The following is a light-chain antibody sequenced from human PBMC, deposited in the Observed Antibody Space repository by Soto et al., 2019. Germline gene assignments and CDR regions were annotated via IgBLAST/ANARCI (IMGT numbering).Light chain of an antibody. Sequence: EIVLTKSPGTLSLCPGDRATLSCRAIQSVSSSYLAWYQQKPGQAPRLLIYGASSRATGIPDRFSGSGSGTDFTLTISRLEPEDFAVYYCQQDGSSPPITFGQGTRLEIK. V-gene: IGKV3-20*01. CDR2: GAS. CDR1: QSVSSSY. CDR3: QQDGSSPPIT. J-gene: IGKJ5*01.